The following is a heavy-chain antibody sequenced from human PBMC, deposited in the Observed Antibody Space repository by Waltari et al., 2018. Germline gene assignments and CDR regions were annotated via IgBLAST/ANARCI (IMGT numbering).Heavy chain of an antibody. CDR1: GLPHRGYQ. Sequence: AHPVRSGAEVSRPGTSVKVSCVTSGLPHRGYQLRATRQATGPGPEWMGGIIANSDGTSYAQKFQGRVTRSRDTTITTAFRELCRLRTEVTAVYYCANHRHYYVSSGDSGAFEIWGQGTMVTVSS. CDR3: ANHRHYYVSSGDSGAFEI. V-gene: IGHV1-2*02. J-gene: IGHJ3*02. CDR2: IIANSDGT. D-gene: IGHD3-22*01.